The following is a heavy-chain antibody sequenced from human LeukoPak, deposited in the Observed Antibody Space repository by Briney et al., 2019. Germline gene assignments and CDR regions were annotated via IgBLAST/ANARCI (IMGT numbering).Heavy chain of an antibody. CDR3: ARDGGFGFLAAFDI. CDR1: GFTFSSYS. D-gene: IGHD3-10*01. CDR2: ISGSGSVS. J-gene: IGHJ3*02. Sequence: GGSLRLSCAASGFTFSSYSMNWVRQAPGKGLEWISYISGSGSVSYYEVSVKGRFTISRDNAKNSLYLQMNSLRDEDTALYYCARDGGFGFLAAFDIWGQGTMVTVSS. V-gene: IGHV3-48*02.